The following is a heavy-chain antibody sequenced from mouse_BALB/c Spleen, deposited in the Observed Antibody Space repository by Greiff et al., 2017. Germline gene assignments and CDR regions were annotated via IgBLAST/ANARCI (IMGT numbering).Heavy chain of an antibody. V-gene: IGHV2-9*02. CDR1: GFSLTSYG. J-gene: IGHJ2*01. CDR2: IWAGGST. CDR3: ARDSWYYFDY. D-gene: IGHD1-1*01. Sequence: QVKVVESGPGLVAPSQSLSITCTVSGFSLTSYGVHWVRQPPGKGLEWLGVIWAGGSTNYNSALMSRLSISKDNSKSQVFLKMNSLQTDDTAMYYCARDSWYYFDYWGQGTTLTVSS.